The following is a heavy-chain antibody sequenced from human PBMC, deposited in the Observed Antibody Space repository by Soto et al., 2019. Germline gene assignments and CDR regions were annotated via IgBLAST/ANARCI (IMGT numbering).Heavy chain of an antibody. Sequence: SETLSLTCTVSGGSISSSSYYWGWIRQPPGKGLEWIGSIYYSGSTYYNPSLKSRVTISVDTSKNQFSLKLSSVTAADTAVYYCARTDDSSGYSFSVDYWGQGTLVTVSS. D-gene: IGHD3-22*01. V-gene: IGHV4-39*01. J-gene: IGHJ4*02. CDR2: IYYSGST. CDR1: GGSISSSSYY. CDR3: ARTDDSSGYSFSVDY.